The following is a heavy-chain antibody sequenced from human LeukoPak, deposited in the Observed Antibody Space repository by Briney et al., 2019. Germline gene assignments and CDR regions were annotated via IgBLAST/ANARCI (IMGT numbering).Heavy chain of an antibody. Sequence: GGSLRLSCAASGFTFSSYSMNWVRQAPGKGLEWVSSISSSSSYIYYADSVKGRFTISRDNAKNSLYLQMNSLKAEDTAVYYCARELSKGGHFSDRDYWGQGTLVTVSS. V-gene: IGHV3-21*01. J-gene: IGHJ4*02. D-gene: IGHD3-3*02. CDR3: ARELSKGGHFSDRDY. CDR2: ISSSSSYI. CDR1: GFTFSSYS.